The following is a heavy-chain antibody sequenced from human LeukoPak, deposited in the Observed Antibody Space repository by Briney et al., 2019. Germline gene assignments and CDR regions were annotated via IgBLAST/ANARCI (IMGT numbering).Heavy chain of an antibody. CDR2: IGGVASNT. CDR3: AKTSGSYSNFNC. CDR1: GFTFNNNA. J-gene: IGHJ4*02. D-gene: IGHD3-22*01. Sequence: GGSLRLSCAASGFTFNNNAMTWVRQAPGKGLEWVSTIGGVASNTYYADSVKGRFTISRDNSKNMLDLQMNGLRAEDTAMYYCAKTSGSYSNFNCWGQGILVTVSS. V-gene: IGHV3-23*01.